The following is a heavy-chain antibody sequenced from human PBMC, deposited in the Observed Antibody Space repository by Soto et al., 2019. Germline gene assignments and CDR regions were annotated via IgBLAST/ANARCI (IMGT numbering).Heavy chain of an antibody. CDR1: GYTFTSYD. CDR2: MNPNSGNT. D-gene: IGHD3-3*01. Sequence: GASVKVSCKASGYTFTSYDINWVRQATGQGLEWMGWMNPNSGNTGYAQKFQGRVTMTRNTSISTAYMELSSLRSEDTAVYYCARDSSETISYYYYGMDVWGQGTTVTVSS. CDR3: ARDSSETISYYYYGMDV. V-gene: IGHV1-8*01. J-gene: IGHJ6*02.